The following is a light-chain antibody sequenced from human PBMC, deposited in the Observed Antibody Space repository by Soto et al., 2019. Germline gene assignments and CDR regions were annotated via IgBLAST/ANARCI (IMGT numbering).Light chain of an antibody. Sequence: QTVVTQPPSVSGAPGQRVTISCTGTSANIGTYYEVHWYQQLPGTAPKLLIYANHNRPSGVPDRFSGSKSGTSASLAITGLRTEDEADYYCQSFDDNLRDWVFGGGTKVTVL. CDR1: SANIGTYYE. J-gene: IGLJ3*02. CDR3: QSFDDNLRDWV. V-gene: IGLV1-40*01. CDR2: ANH.